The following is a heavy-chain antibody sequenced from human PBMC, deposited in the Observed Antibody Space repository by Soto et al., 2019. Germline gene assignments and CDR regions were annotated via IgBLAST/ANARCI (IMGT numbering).Heavy chain of an antibody. CDR3: ARGDPYYGMDV. CDR1: GFTFSNYI. J-gene: IGHJ6*02. CDR2: ISYDGSNK. V-gene: IGHV3-30*09. Sequence: QVQLVESGGGVVQPGGSLRLSCAASGFTFSNYIFYWVRQAPGKGPEWVAAISYDGSNKQYADSVKGRFAISRDNPGNSLDLQMNSLRGDDTGLYYCARGDPYYGMDVWGQGTTVTVSS.